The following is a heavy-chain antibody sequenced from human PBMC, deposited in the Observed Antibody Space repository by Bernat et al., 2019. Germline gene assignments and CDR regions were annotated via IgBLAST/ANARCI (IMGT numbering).Heavy chain of an antibody. D-gene: IGHD3-9*01. CDR2: IIPILGIA. J-gene: IGHJ6*03. CDR3: ARANYDILTGLENYYMDV. V-gene: IGHV1-69*02. Sequence: QVQLVQSGAEVKKPGSSVKVSCKASGGTFSSYTISWVRQAPGQGLEWMGRIIPILGIANYAQKFQGRVTITADKSTSTAYMELSSLGSEDTAVYYCARANYDILTGLENYYMDVWGKGTTVTVSS. CDR1: GGTFSSYT.